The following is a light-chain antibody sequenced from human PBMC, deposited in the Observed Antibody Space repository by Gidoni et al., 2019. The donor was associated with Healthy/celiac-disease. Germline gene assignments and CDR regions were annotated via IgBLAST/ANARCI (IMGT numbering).Light chain of an antibody. CDR3: MQALQTPT. CDR2: LGS. V-gene: IGKV2-28*01. CDR1: QSLMHSNGYNY. J-gene: IGKJ1*01. Sequence: DIVMTQSPPSLPVTPGEPASISCRASQSLMHSNGYNYLDWYLQKPGQSPQLLIYLGSYRSPGVADRFSGSGSGTDFTLKISRVEAEDVGVYYCMQALQTPTFGQGTKVEIK.